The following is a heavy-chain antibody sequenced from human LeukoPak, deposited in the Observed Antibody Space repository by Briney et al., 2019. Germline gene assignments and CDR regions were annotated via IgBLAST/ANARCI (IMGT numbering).Heavy chain of an antibody. Sequence: ASETPSLTCTVSGGSISSHYWSWIRQPPGKGLEWIGYIYDNESPKYSPSLKSRVTISMDTSKNQFSLELSSVTTADTAVYYCARVDLGAVAGTVIDYWGQGTLVTVSS. CDR1: GGSISSHY. CDR3: ARVDLGAVAGTVIDY. V-gene: IGHV4-59*11. J-gene: IGHJ4*02. D-gene: IGHD6-19*01. CDR2: IYDNESP.